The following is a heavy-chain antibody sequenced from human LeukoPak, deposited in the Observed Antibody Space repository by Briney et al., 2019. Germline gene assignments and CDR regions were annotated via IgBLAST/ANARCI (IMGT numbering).Heavy chain of an antibody. CDR3: ARVDVVVKRAFDI. CDR2: IIPIFGTA. Sequence: SVKVSCKASGGTFSSYAISWVRQARGQGLEWMGGIIPIFGTANYAQKFQGRVTITTDESTSIAYMELSSLRSEDTAVYYCARVDVVVKRAFDIWGQGTMVTVSS. J-gene: IGHJ3*02. D-gene: IGHD3-22*01. CDR1: GGTFSSYA. V-gene: IGHV1-69*05.